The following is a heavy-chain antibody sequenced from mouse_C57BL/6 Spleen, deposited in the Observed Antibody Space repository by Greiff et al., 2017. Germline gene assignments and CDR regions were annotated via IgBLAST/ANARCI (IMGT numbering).Heavy chain of an antibody. D-gene: IGHD2-5*01. Sequence: VKLMESGAELARPGASVKLSCKASGYTFTSYGISWVKQRTGQGLEWIGEIYPRSGNTYYNEKFKGKATLTADKSSSTAYMELRSLTSEDSAVYFCAREGAYYSSPYGYWGQGTTLTVSS. V-gene: IGHV1-81*01. J-gene: IGHJ2*01. CDR2: IYPRSGNT. CDR3: AREGAYYSSPYGY. CDR1: GYTFTSYG.